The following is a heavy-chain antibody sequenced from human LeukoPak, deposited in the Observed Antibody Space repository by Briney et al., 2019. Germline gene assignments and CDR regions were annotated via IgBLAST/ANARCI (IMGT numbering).Heavy chain of an antibody. CDR3: ASDPFSSAWEFDY. CDR2: ISYSGST. J-gene: IGHJ4*02. CDR1: GGSISSSSYY. Sequence: SETLSLTCTVSGGSISSSSYYWGWIRQPPGKGLEWIGSISYSGSTYYNPSLRSRATISIDTSKNQFSLKLTSVTAADTAVYHCASDPFSSAWEFDYWGQGTLVTVSS. D-gene: IGHD6-19*01. V-gene: IGHV4-39*01.